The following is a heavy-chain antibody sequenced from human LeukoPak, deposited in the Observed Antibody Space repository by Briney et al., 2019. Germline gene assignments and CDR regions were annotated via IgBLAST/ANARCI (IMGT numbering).Heavy chain of an antibody. CDR2: IYYSGST. J-gene: IGHJ4*02. Sequence: PSQTLSLTCTVSGGSISSGGYYWSWIRQHPGKGLEWIGYIYYSGSTYYNPSLKSRVTISVDTPKNQFSLKLSSVTAADTAVYYCARFGSSRLDFDYWGQGTLVTVSS. V-gene: IGHV4-31*03. D-gene: IGHD6-13*01. CDR3: ARFGSSRLDFDY. CDR1: GGSISSGGYY.